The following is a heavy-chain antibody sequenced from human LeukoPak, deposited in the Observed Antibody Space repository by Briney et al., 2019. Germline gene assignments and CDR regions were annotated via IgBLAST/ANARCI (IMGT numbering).Heavy chain of an antibody. CDR1: GGSISSGSYY. J-gene: IGHJ4*02. D-gene: IGHD1-26*01. CDR2: IYTSGST. CDR3: ARGVRLAWELKRAIFDY. Sequence: SETLSLTCTVSGGSISSGSYYWSWIRQPAGKGLEWIGRIYTSGSTNYNPSLKSRVTISVDTSKNQFSLKLSSVTAADTAVYYCARGVRLAWELKRAIFDYWGQGTLVTVSS. V-gene: IGHV4-61*02.